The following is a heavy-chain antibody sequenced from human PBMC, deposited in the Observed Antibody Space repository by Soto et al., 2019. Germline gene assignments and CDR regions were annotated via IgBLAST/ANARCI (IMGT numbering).Heavy chain of an antibody. J-gene: IGHJ6*02. CDR3: AKDGFAFSYDYGLEV. Sequence: EEQLVESGGTLVQPGRSLRLSCAASGFTFDDYAMHWVRQAPGKGLECVSGINWNSGNIGYADSVKGRFTISRDNAKNSLYLQMDSLRGEDTALYYCAKDGFAFSYDYGLEVWGQGTSVTVSS. CDR1: GFTFDDYA. D-gene: IGHD3-10*01. CDR2: INWNSGNI. V-gene: IGHV3-9*01.